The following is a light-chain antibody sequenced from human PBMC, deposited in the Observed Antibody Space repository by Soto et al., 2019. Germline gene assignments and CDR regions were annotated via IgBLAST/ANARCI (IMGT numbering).Light chain of an antibody. CDR1: QSVRTK. Sequence: EIVMTQSPDTLYVSPGEGATLSCRASQSVRTKLAWYQQKAGQAPRLLIYDASNRATGIPARFSGSGSGTDFTLTISSLEPEDFAVYYCQQRSNWPLTFGQGTRLEIK. CDR2: DAS. J-gene: IGKJ5*01. CDR3: QQRSNWPLT. V-gene: IGKV3-11*01.